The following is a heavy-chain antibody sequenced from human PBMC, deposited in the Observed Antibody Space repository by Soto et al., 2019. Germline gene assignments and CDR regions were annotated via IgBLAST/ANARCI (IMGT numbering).Heavy chain of an antibody. CDR1: GGSISSYY. CDR2: IYYSGST. D-gene: IGHD6-25*01. J-gene: IGHJ3*02. V-gene: IGHV4-59*01. CDR3: ARQERKAFDI. Sequence: NPSETLSLTCTVSGGSISSYYWSWIRQPPGKGLEWIGYIYYSGSTNYNPSLKSRVTISVDTSKNQFSLKLSSVTAADTAVYYCARQERKAFDIWGQGTMVTVSS.